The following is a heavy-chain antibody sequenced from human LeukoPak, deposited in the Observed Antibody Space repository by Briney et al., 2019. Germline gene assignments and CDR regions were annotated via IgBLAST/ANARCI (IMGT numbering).Heavy chain of an antibody. V-gene: IGHV1-69*13. CDR2: IIPIFGTA. CDR1: GGTFSSYA. CDR3: ARVPRSYSSSWYFNWFDP. D-gene: IGHD6-13*01. J-gene: IGHJ5*02. Sequence: SVKVSCKASGGTFSSYAISWVRQAPGQGLEWMGRIIPIFGTANYAQKFQGRVTITADESTSTAYMELSSLRSEDTAVYYCARVPRSYSSSWYFNWFDPWGQGTLVTVSS.